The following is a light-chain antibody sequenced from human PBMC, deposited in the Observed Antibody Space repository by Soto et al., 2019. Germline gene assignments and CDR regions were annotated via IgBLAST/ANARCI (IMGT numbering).Light chain of an antibody. CDR3: QQLNGYPLT. V-gene: IGKV1-5*03. CDR1: QTISSW. CDR2: KAS. J-gene: IGKJ1*01. Sequence: DIQRTQSPSTLSGSVGDRVTITCRASQTISSWLAWYQQKPGKAPKLLIYKASTLKSGVPSRFSGSGSGTEFTLTISSLQTDDFATYYCQQLNGYPLTFGQGTKVDIK.